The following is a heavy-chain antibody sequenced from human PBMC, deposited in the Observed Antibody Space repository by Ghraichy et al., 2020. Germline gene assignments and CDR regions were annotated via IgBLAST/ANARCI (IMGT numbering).Heavy chain of an antibody. CDR3: ARGDDVGSSSMWDYYGMDL. V-gene: IGHV3-21*01. Sequence: GALRLSCAASGFTFSSYSMNWVRQAPGKGLEWVSSISSSSSYIYYADSVKGRFTISRDNAKNSLYLQMNSLRAEDTAVYYCARGDDVGSSSMWDYYGMDLWGQGTTVTVSS. D-gene: IGHD6-6*01. J-gene: IGHJ6*02. CDR1: GFTFSSYS. CDR2: ISSSSSYI.